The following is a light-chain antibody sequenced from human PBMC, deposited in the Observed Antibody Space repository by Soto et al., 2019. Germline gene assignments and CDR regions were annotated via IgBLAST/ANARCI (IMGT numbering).Light chain of an antibody. J-gene: IGKJ2*01. CDR3: LHHHSYQYT. Sequence: DIPMTQSPSSLSASVGDRVTITFRASQDIRNDIGWYQQKPGQAPKRLIYTTSNLQTGGPSRFSGSGSGTELTLTINNLQPEDFATYYCLHHHSYQYTAGQGTKLEIK. V-gene: IGKV1-17*02. CDR2: TTS. CDR1: QDIRND.